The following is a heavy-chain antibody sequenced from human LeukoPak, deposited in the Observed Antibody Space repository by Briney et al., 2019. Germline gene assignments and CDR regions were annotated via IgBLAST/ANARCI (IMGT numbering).Heavy chain of an antibody. D-gene: IGHD3-22*01. CDR3: ARVESYYYDSSGYYYTGAFDI. CDR2: INPSGGNT. J-gene: IGHJ3*02. CDR1: GYTFTSNY. Sequence: GASVKVSCKTSGYTFTSNYVHWVRQAPGQGLEWMGIINPSGGNTRYAQRFQGRVTMTRDTSTSTVYMELSSLRSEDTAVYYCARVESYYYDSSGYYYTGAFDIWGQGTMVTVSS. V-gene: IGHV1-46*01.